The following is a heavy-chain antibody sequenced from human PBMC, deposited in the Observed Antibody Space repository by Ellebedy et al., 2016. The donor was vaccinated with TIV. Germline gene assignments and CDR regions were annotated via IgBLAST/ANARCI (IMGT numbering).Heavy chain of an antibody. V-gene: IGHV3-48*02. CDR1: GFTFSSYS. J-gene: IGHJ4*02. CDR2: ISLSSSTI. Sequence: PGGSLRLSCTASGFTFSSYSMNWVRQAPGTGREWVSHISLSSSTIYYADSVKGRFTISRDNAKNSLSLQMNSLRDEDTAVYYCARGPRFGESTFDYWGQGTLVTVSS. D-gene: IGHD3-10*01. CDR3: ARGPRFGESTFDY.